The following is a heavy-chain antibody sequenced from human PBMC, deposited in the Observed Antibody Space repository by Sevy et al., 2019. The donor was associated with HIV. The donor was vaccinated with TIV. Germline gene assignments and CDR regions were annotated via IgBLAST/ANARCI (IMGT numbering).Heavy chain of an antibody. J-gene: IGHJ6*03. CDR2: IQEDGSDK. D-gene: IGHD4-17*01. V-gene: IGHV3-7*01. Sequence: GGSLRLSCAASGFTFSNYWMSWVRQAPGKGLEWVANIQEDGSDKYYVDSVKGRFTISRDNAKNSLYLQMNSLRAEDTAVYYCATESFSVTTSNDYMDVWGKGTTVTVSS. CDR1: GFTFSNYW. CDR3: ATESFSVTTSNDYMDV.